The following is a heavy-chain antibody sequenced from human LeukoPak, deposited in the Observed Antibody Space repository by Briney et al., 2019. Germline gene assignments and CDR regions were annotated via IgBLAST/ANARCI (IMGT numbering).Heavy chain of an antibody. CDR1: GDSISGYY. Sequence: SETLSLTCTVSGDSISGYYWSWIRQPAGKGLEWIGRIYSSGSTKYSPSLKSRVTMSVDTSKKQFSLKLSSVTAADTAVYYCARAIPLGGMDVWGKGTTVTISS. CDR2: IYSSGST. CDR3: ARAIPLGGMDV. D-gene: IGHD3-10*01. V-gene: IGHV4-4*07. J-gene: IGHJ6*04.